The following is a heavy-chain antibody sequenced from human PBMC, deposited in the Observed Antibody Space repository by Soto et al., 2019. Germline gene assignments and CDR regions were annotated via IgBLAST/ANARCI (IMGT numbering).Heavy chain of an antibody. J-gene: IGHJ4*02. CDR3: ARESAVAGATDY. CDR2: IYYSGST. CDR1: GGSISSYY. D-gene: IGHD6-19*01. V-gene: IGHV4-59*01. Sequence: PSETLSLTCTVSGGSISSYYWSWIRQPPGKGLEWIGYIYYSGSTNYNPSLKSRVTISVDTSKNQFSLKLSSVTAADTAVYYCARESAVAGATDYWGQGTLVTAPQ.